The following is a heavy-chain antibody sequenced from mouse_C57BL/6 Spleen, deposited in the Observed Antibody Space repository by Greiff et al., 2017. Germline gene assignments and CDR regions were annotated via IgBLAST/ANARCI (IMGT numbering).Heavy chain of an antibody. CDR1: GYTFTSYW. CDR3: AIVYYYGSSPAWFAY. J-gene: IGHJ3*01. V-gene: IGHV1-74*01. Sequence: QVQLKQPGAELVKPGASVKVSCKASGYTFTSYWMHWVKQRPGQGLEWIGRIHPSDSDTNYNQKFKGKATLTVDKSSSTAYMQLSSLTSEDSAVYYCAIVYYYGSSPAWFAYWGQGTLVTVSA. D-gene: IGHD1-1*01. CDR2: IHPSDSDT.